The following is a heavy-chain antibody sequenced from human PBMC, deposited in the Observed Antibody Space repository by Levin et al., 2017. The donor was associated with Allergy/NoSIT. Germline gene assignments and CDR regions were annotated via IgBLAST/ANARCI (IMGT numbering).Heavy chain of an antibody. Sequence: GESLKISCAASGFTFSSYGMHWVRQAPGKGLEWVAVIWYDGSNKYYADSVKGRFTISRDNSKNTLYLQMNSLRAEDTAVYYCARDKWGSFDYWGQGTLVTVSS. CDR2: IWYDGSNK. CDR1: GFTFSSYG. D-gene: IGHD1-26*01. J-gene: IGHJ4*02. V-gene: IGHV3-33*01. CDR3: ARDKWGSFDY.